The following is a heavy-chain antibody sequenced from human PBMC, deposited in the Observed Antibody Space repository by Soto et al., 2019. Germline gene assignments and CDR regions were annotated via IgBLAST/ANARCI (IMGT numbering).Heavy chain of an antibody. J-gene: IGHJ3*02. CDR1: GFTFSSYG. CDR2: ISYDGSNK. D-gene: IGHD5-12*01. Sequence: QVQLVESGGGVVQPGRSLRLSCAASGFTFSSYGMHWVRQAPGKGLEWVAVISYDGSNKYYADSVKGRFTISRDNSKNTLYLQMNILRAEDTAVYYCARSRDGYTLAAFDIWGQGTMVTVSS. CDR3: ARSRDGYTLAAFDI. V-gene: IGHV3-30*03.